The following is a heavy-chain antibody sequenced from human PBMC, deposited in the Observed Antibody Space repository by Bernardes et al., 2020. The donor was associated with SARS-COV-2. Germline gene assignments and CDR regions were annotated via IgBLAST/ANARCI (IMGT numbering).Heavy chain of an antibody. Sequence: GGSLRLSCAASGFTFGIYAMHWVRQAPGKGLEWVSSISWSSGNIGYADSVKGRFTISRDNSKNSLDLQMNSLRPEDTASYHCARGVWDFHSMDVWGQGTTVSVSS. D-gene: IGHD2-21*02. CDR2: ISWSSGNI. CDR1: GFTFGIYA. J-gene: IGHJ6*02. CDR3: ARGVWDFHSMDV. V-gene: IGHV3-9*01.